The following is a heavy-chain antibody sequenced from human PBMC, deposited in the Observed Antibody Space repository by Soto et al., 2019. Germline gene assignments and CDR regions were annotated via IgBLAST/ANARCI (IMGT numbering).Heavy chain of an antibody. Sequence: GGSLRLSCETSGFTFRSYNMTLVRQAPGKGLEWVSSISDSSNYIYSADSVKGRFTISRDNAKNSLYLQMNSLRAEDTAVYYCARAMYCSSPSCYGYYFGNWGQGTLVTVSS. D-gene: IGHD2-2*01. CDR3: ARAMYCSSPSCYGYYFGN. J-gene: IGHJ4*02. V-gene: IGHV3-21*01. CDR2: ISDSSNYI. CDR1: GFTFRSYN.